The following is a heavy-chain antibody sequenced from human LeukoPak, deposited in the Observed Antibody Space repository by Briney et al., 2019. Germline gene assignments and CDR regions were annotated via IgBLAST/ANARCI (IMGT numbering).Heavy chain of an antibody. CDR1: GFTFSSYW. CDR3: ARDLSGVTGYTYGRGIDY. Sequence: PGGSLRLSCVASGFTFSSYWMTWVRQAPGKGLEWVANIKTDGSQIYYVDSVRGRFTISRDNAKTSLYLQMNSLRAEDTAVYYCARDLSGVTGYTYGRGIDYWGQGTLVTVSS. D-gene: IGHD5-18*01. V-gene: IGHV3-7*01. CDR2: IKTDGSQI. J-gene: IGHJ4*02.